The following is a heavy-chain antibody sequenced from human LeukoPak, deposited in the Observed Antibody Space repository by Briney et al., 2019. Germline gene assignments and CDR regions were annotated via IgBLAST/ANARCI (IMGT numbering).Heavy chain of an antibody. CDR2: IIPIFGTA. CDR1: GGTFSSYA. Sequence: SVKVSCKTSGGTFSSYAISWVRQAPGQELEWMGGIIPIFGTANYAQKFQGRVTITTDESTSTAYMELSSLRSEDTAVYYCARDNPQLVGVFDYWGQGTLVTVSS. CDR3: ARDNPQLVGVFDY. V-gene: IGHV1-69*05. D-gene: IGHD6-13*01. J-gene: IGHJ4*02.